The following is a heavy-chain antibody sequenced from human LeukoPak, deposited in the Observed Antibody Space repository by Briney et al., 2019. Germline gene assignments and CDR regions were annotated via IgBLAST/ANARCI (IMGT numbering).Heavy chain of an antibody. Sequence: GGSLRLSRAASGFTFSSYAMSWVRQAPGKGLEWVSAISGSGGSTYYADSVKGRFTISRDNSKNTLYLQMNSLRAEDTAVYYCAKDRRRIAVAGISPFDYWGQGTLVTVSS. CDR3: AKDRRRIAVAGISPFDY. D-gene: IGHD6-19*01. CDR1: GFTFSSYA. CDR2: ISGSGGST. J-gene: IGHJ4*02. V-gene: IGHV3-23*01.